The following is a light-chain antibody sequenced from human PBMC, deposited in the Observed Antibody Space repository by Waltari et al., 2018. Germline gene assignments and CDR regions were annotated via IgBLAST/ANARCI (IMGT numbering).Light chain of an antibody. Sequence: QSALTQPASVSGSPGQSITISCTGSSSDVGAYDYVSWYQHHPGKAPKLVIDGVSNRPSGVSNRFSGSKSGNTASLTISGVQAEDEADYYCSSYTGSSTLVIFGGGTKLTVL. J-gene: IGLJ2*01. CDR1: SSDVGAYDY. CDR2: GVS. V-gene: IGLV2-14*01. CDR3: SSYTGSSTLVI.